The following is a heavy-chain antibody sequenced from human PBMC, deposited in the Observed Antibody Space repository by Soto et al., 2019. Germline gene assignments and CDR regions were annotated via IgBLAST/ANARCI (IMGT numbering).Heavy chain of an antibody. CDR3: ATDVGSSSRYFHR. D-gene: IGHD6-6*01. J-gene: IGHJ1*01. CDR2: INPNTGGT. V-gene: IGHV1-2*02. Sequence: QVQLVQSGAEVKKPGASVKVSYKASGYTFSDYYMHWVRQAPGQGLEWMGWINPNTGGTNYAQRFQGRVTMTWDTSISTAYMELSSLRSDDTALYYCATDVGSSSRYFHRWGQGTLVTVSS. CDR1: GYTFSDYY.